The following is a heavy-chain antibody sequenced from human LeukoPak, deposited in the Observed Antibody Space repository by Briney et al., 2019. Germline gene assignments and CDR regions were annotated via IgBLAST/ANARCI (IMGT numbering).Heavy chain of an antibody. V-gene: IGHV4-39*07. CDR3: ASSERGYSYPNWFDP. D-gene: IGHD5-18*01. CDR2: IYYSGST. Sequence: SETLSLTCTVSGGSISSSSYYWGWIRQPPGKGLEWIGSIYYSGSTYYNPSLKSRVTISVDTSKNQFSLKLSSVTAADTAVYYCASSERGYSYPNWFDPWGQGTLVTVSS. CDR1: GGSISSSSYY. J-gene: IGHJ5*02.